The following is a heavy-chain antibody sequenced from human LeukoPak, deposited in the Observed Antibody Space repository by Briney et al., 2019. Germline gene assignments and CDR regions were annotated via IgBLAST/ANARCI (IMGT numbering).Heavy chain of an antibody. CDR1: GFIFSSHV. D-gene: IGHD5-18*01. CDR3: ARSEIYNYGYNPNTKFDY. J-gene: IGHJ4*02. Sequence: GGSLRLSCAASGFIFSSHVMSWVRQAPGKGLEWVSGFSGGAGGTYYADSVRGRFTISGDNSKKLLYLQMDSLRAEDTAVYYCARSEIYNYGYNPNTKFDYWGQGILVTVSS. CDR2: FSGGAGGT. V-gene: IGHV3-23*01.